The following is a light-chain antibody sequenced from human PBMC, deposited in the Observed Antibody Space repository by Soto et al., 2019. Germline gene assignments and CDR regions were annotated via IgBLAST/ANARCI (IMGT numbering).Light chain of an antibody. CDR2: AAS. Sequence: DIQMTQSPVSLSASVGDRVTITCRASQTISRNLNWYQQKPGKAPKLLLFAASSLQSGVPLRFSGSGSGTDFTLTISSLQPEDFATYYCQQSYDTPLTFGGGTKVEIK. CDR1: QTISRN. J-gene: IGKJ4*01. V-gene: IGKV1-39*01. CDR3: QQSYDTPLT.